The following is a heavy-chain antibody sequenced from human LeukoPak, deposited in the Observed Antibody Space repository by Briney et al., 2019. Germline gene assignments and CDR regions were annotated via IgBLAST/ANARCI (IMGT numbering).Heavy chain of an antibody. J-gene: IGHJ4*02. V-gene: IGHV4-34*01. Sequence: SETLSLTCAVYGGSFSGYYWSWIRQPPGKGLEWIGEINHSGSTNYNPSLKSRVTISVDTSKNQFSLKLSSVTAADTAVYYCARGLPTNIVVVVAATVGYFDYWGQGTLVTVSS. CDR1: GGSFSGYY. CDR2: INHSGST. CDR3: ARGLPTNIVVVVAATVGYFDY. D-gene: IGHD2-15*01.